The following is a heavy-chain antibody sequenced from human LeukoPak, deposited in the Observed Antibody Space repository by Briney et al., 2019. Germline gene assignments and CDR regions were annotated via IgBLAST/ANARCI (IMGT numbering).Heavy chain of an antibody. CDR3: ASSDILTGYTCDY. V-gene: IGHV1-2*02. CDR2: INPKSGAT. D-gene: IGHD3-9*01. Sequence: ASVKVSCKASGYTFTSYGISWVRQAPGQGLEWMGWINPKSGATNYAQKFQGRVTMTRDTSTSTAYMELSTLRSDDTAVYYCASSDILTGYTCDYWGQGTLVTVSS. J-gene: IGHJ4*02. CDR1: GYTFTSYG.